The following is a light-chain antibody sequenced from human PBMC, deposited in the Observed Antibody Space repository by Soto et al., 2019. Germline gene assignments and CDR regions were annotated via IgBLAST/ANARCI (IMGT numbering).Light chain of an antibody. J-gene: IGKJ5*01. CDR2: AVS. CDR1: QGVSSIY. CDR3: RQYGSYTIT. V-gene: IGKV3-20*01. Sequence: EIGLTRSPATLPLSRGERATGSVMVSQGVSSIYLAWYHQKPGQPPRRLVYAVSSRSTGIPDRLSGSGSGGDFTLTLSSLEPEDFAVYYWRQYGSYTITSGQGTRLDVK.